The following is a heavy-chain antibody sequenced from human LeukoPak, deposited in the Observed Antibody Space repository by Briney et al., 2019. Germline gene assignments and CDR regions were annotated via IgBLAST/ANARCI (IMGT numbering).Heavy chain of an antibody. CDR3: ARGMDSSGYYALDY. D-gene: IGHD3-22*01. V-gene: IGHV4-4*07. CDR1: GGSISSYY. Sequence: SETLSLTCTVSGGSISSYYWSWVRQPAGKGLEWIGRIYTSGSTNYNPSLKSRVTMSVDTSKNQFSLKLSSVTAADTAVYYCARGMDSSGYYALDYWGQGTLVTVSS. J-gene: IGHJ4*02. CDR2: IYTSGST.